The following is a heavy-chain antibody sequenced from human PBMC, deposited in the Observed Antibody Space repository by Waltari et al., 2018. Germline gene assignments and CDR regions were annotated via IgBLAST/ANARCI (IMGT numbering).Heavy chain of an antibody. V-gene: IGHV1-8*03. Sequence: QEHLVQSGAEVKKPWASVKVSCKASGYTFTSYDINWVRQATGQGLEWMGCMNPTSGNTGYAQKFQGRVTITSNTSISTAYMELSSLRSEDTAVYYCAARSVLDYWGQGTLVTVSS. J-gene: IGHJ4*02. CDR3: AARSVLDY. CDR1: GYTFTSYD. CDR2: MNPTSGNT. D-gene: IGHD3-10*02.